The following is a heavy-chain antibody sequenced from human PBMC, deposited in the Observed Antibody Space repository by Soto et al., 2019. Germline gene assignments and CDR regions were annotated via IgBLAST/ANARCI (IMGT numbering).Heavy chain of an antibody. CDR2: ISPYDGST. V-gene: IGHV1-46*01. CDR3: ARGDGRGSSGFYYYYGMDV. D-gene: IGHD6-25*01. Sequence: QVQLVQSGAEVKKPGASVKVSCKASGFTFTNYFFHWERQAPRQGLEWIGIISPYDGSTNYVQSLQGRVNMSSDTSRSSVYMELSSLRSEDTVDYYCARGDGRGSSGFYYYYGMDVWCHGTTVTVSS. J-gene: IGHJ6*02. CDR1: GFTFTNYF.